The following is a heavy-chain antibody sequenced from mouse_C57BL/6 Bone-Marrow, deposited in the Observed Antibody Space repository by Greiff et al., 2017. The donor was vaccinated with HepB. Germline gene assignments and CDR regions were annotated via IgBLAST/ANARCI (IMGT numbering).Heavy chain of an antibody. Sequence: QVQLQQPGTELVKPGASVKLSCKASGYTFTSYWMPWVKQRPGQGLEWIGKINPSNGGTNYNEKFKSKATLTVDKSSSTAYMQLSSLTSEDSAVYYCARKGYYGSSYRYFDVWGTGTTVTVSS. J-gene: IGHJ1*03. CDR1: GYTFTSYW. V-gene: IGHV1-53*01. CDR2: INPSNGGT. D-gene: IGHD1-1*01. CDR3: ARKGYYGSSYRYFDV.